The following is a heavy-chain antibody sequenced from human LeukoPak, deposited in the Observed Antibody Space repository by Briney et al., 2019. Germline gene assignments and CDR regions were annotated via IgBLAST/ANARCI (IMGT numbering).Heavy chain of an antibody. CDR3: ARVRSTVTTWGVWFDP. Sequence: GASVKVSCKASGYTFTSYGISWVRQAPGQGLEWMGWISSYNGNTNYAQTFQGRVTMTRDTSTSTAYMELGSLRYDDTAVYYCARVRSTVTTWGVWFDPWGQGTLVTVSS. V-gene: IGHV1-18*01. J-gene: IGHJ5*02. CDR2: ISSYNGNT. CDR1: GYTFTSYG. D-gene: IGHD4-17*01.